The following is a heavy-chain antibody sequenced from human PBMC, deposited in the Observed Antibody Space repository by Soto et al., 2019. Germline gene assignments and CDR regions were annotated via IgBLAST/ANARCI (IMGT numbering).Heavy chain of an antibody. V-gene: IGHV4-34*01. CDR3: ARGLRGSGSYSYYYYYMDV. CDR2: INHSGGT. D-gene: IGHD3-10*01. J-gene: IGHJ6*03. Sequence: TSETLSLTCAVYGGSFSGYYWSWIRQPPGKGLEWIGEINHSGGTNYNPSLKSRVTISVDTSKNQFSLKLSSVTAADTAVYYCARGLRGSGSYSYYYYYMDVWGKGTTVTVSS. CDR1: GGSFSGYY.